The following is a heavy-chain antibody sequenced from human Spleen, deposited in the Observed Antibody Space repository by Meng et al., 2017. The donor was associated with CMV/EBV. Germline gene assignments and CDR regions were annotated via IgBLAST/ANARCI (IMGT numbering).Heavy chain of an antibody. D-gene: IGHD2-2*01. CDR1: GFTFSDHY. J-gene: IGHJ3*02. V-gene: IGHV3-72*01. Sequence: LSLTCAASGFTFSDHYMDWVRQAPGKGLEWVGRTRNKANSYTTEYAASVKGRFTISRDDSKNSLYLQMNSLKTEDTAVYYCASSLYCSSTSCYPYGAFDIWGQGTMVTVSS. CDR3: ASSLYCSSTSCYPYGAFDI. CDR2: TRNKANSYTT.